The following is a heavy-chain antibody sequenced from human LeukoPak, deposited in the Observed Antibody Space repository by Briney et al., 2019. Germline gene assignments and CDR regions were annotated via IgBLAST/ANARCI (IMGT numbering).Heavy chain of an antibody. CDR3: ARDSRDTAMVGPDY. D-gene: IGHD5-18*01. J-gene: IGHJ4*02. CDR1: GFTFSSYG. CDR2: IWYDGSNK. V-gene: IGHV3-33*01. Sequence: GGSLRLSRAASGFTFSSYGMHWVRQAPGKGLEWVAVIWYDGSNKYYADSVKGRFTISRDNSKNTLYLQMNSLRAEDTAVYYCARDSRDTAMVGPDYWGQGTLVTVSS.